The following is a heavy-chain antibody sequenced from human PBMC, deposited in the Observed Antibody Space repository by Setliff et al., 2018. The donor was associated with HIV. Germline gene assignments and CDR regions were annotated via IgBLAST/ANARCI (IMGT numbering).Heavy chain of an antibody. J-gene: IGHJ4*02. Sequence: SVKVSCKASGGTFSSYAISWVRQAPGQGLEWMGGIIPILGIANYAQKFQGRVTITADESTSTAYMELSSLRSEDTAVYYCARGGSPWVRGVKEGYFDYWGQGTLVTSPQ. V-gene: IGHV1-69*10. CDR1: GGTFSSYA. D-gene: IGHD3-10*01. CDR2: IIPILGIA. CDR3: ARGGSPWVRGVKEGYFDY.